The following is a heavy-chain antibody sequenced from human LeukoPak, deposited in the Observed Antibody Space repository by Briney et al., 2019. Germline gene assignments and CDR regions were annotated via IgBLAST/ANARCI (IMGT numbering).Heavy chain of an antibody. V-gene: IGHV4-39*01. CDR3: ATYSSSWYFFDN. Sequence: PSETLSLTCTVSGDSISSSSYYWGWIRQPPGKGLEWIGSIFYSGTTSYNPSLKSRVTISVDTSKNQLSLKLSSVTAADTAVFYCATYSSSWYFFDNWGQGTLVTVSS. CDR1: GDSISSSSYY. CDR2: IFYSGTT. J-gene: IGHJ4*02. D-gene: IGHD6-13*01.